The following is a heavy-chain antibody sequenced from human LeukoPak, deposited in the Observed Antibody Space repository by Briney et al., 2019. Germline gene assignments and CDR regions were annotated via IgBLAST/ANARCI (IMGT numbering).Heavy chain of an antibody. D-gene: IGHD3-3*01. V-gene: IGHV4-34*01. CDR3: ARIQNRRVKIFGVVGKSPDYYYYMDV. Sequence: SETLSLTCAVYGGSFSGYYWSWIRQPPGKGLEWIGEINHSGSTNYNPSLKSRVTISVDTSKNQFSLKLSSVTAADTAVYYCARIQNRRVKIFGVVGKSPDYYYYMDVWGKGTTVTVSS. CDR2: INHSGST. J-gene: IGHJ6*03. CDR1: GGSFSGYY.